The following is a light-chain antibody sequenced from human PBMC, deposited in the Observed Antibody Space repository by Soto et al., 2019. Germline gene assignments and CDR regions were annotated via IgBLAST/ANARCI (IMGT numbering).Light chain of an antibody. J-gene: IGKJ4*01. Sequence: EIVLTQSPGTLSLSPGERATLSCRASQSVSSNYLVWYQQKPGQAPRLLVVDASNRATGIPHRFSGSGSGTDFTITISRLEPEDFAVYYCQQYGSSPLTFGGGTKVEIK. CDR3: QQYGSSPLT. CDR2: DAS. CDR1: QSVSSNY. V-gene: IGKV3-20*01.